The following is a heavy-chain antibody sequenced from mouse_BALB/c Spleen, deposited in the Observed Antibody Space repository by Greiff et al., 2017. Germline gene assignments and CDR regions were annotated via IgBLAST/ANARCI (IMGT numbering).Heavy chain of an antibody. D-gene: IGHD4-1*01. CDR3: ARMANWERAY. CDR1: GYTFTSYW. Sequence: QVQLQQSGAELAKPGASVKMSCKASGYTFTSYWMHWVKQRPGQGLEWIGYINPSTGYTEYNQKFKDKATLTADKSSSTAYMQLSSLTSEDSAVYYCARMANWERAYWGQGTSVTVSS. J-gene: IGHJ4*01. CDR2: INPSTGYT. V-gene: IGHV1-7*01.